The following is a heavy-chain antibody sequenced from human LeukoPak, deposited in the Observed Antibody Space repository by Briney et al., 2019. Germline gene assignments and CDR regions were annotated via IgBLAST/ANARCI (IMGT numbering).Heavy chain of an antibody. CDR3: AIDPNWGTHS. Sequence: PGGSLRLSCAASGFNFANHAMSWVRQTPGKGLEWVSAISGGGDITYYADSVTGRFTISRDNSKDTLFLQMHSLRPGDTAVYYCAIDPNWGTHSWGQGVLVTVSS. CDR2: ISGGGDIT. D-gene: IGHD7-27*01. J-gene: IGHJ4*02. V-gene: IGHV3-23*01. CDR1: GFNFANHA.